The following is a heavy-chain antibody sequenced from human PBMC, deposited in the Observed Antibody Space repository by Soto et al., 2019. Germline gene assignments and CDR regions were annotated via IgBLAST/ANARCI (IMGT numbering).Heavy chain of an antibody. CDR2: IIPILGIA. V-gene: IGHV1-69*02. Sequence: ASVKVSCKASGGTFSSYTISWVRQAPGQGLEWMGRIIPILGIANYAQKFQGRVTITADKSTSTAYMELSSLRSEDTAVYYCARIPRSGYDYDNWFDPWGQGTLVTVSS. J-gene: IGHJ5*02. CDR3: ARIPRSGYDYDNWFDP. CDR1: GGTFSSYT. D-gene: IGHD5-12*01.